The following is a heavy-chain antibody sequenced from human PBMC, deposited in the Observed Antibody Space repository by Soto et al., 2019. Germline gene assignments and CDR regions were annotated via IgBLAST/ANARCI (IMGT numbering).Heavy chain of an antibody. Sequence: QVQLVQSGPEVKKPGSSVKVSCEASGGTFKKFAISWVRQAPGQGLEWMGGTLPFLGSSKYPQKFQGRVTIAADESATTTYMGLTGLTSEDTAVYYCAIGGKFHSEDLWEASYSHGLDVWGQGTTVTVSS. CDR3: AIGGKFHSEDLWEASYSHGLDV. CDR2: TLPFLGSS. V-gene: IGHV1-69*01. D-gene: IGHD1-26*01. J-gene: IGHJ6*02. CDR1: GGTFKKFA.